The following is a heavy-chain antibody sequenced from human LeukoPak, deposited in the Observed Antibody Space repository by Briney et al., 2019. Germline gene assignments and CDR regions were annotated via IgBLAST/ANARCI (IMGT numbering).Heavy chain of an antibody. V-gene: IGHV1-2*02. CDR2: INPNSGGT. Sequence: ASVKVSCKASGYTFTGYYVHWVRQAPGQGLEWMGWINPNSGGTNYAQKFQGRVTMTRDTSISTAYMELSRLRSDDTAVYYCASITCSSTSCYGRDAFDIWGQGTMVTVSS. CDR3: ASITCSSTSCYGRDAFDI. D-gene: IGHD2-2*01. CDR1: GYTFTGYY. J-gene: IGHJ3*02.